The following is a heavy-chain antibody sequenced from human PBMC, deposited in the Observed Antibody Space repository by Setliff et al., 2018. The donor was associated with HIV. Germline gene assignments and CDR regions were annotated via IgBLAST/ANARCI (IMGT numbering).Heavy chain of an antibody. CDR1: GYTFSSFA. CDR3: ARVGACEFDSSGYAEF. V-gene: IGHV1-18*01. CDR2: ISGYNGHT. Sequence: GASVKVSCKASGYTFSSFAMSWVRQAPGQGLEWVAWISGYNGHTNYAQRFQGRVTVTTDTSTSTAYMELRSLRADDTAVYFCARVGACEFDSSGYAEFWGQGTPVTVSS. J-gene: IGHJ4*02. D-gene: IGHD3-22*01.